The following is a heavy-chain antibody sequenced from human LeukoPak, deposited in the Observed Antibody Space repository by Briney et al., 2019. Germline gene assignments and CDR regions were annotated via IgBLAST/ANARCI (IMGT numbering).Heavy chain of an antibody. CDR1: GYTFTGYY. CDR3: ARGAATAMVPDDY. D-gene: IGHD5-18*01. CDR2: INPNSGGT. J-gene: IGHJ4*02. Sequence: ASVKVSCKASGYTFTGYYMHWVRQAPGQGLEWMGWINPNSGGTNYAQKFQGRVTMTRDTSISTAYMELSRRRSDDTAVYYCARGAATAMVPDDYWGQGTLVTVSS. V-gene: IGHV1-2*02.